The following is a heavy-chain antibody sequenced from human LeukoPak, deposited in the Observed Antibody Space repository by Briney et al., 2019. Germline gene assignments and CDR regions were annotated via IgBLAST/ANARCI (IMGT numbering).Heavy chain of an antibody. CDR1: GYTFTSYY. J-gene: IGHJ4*02. D-gene: IGHD2-2*01. CDR3: ASGTTDTVVVPATLRNYYFDY. Sequence: ASVKVSCKASGYTFTSYYIHWVRQAPGQGLEWMGMINPSGGSTTYAQKFQGRVAMTRDTSISTAYMELSRLRSDDTAVYYCASGTTDTVVVPATLRNYYFDYWGQGTLVTVSS. CDR2: INPSGGST. V-gene: IGHV1-2*02.